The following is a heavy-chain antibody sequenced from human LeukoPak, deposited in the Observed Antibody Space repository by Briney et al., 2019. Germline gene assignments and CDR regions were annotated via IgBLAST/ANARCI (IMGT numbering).Heavy chain of an antibody. V-gene: IGHV3-48*01. Sequence: GGSLRLSCAASGFTFSSYSMNWVRQAPGKGLEWVSYISSSSSTIYYADSVKGRFTISRDNSKNTLYLQMNSLRAEDTAVYYCARESSIAVAGTFDYWGQGTLVTVSS. CDR3: ARESSIAVAGTFDY. J-gene: IGHJ4*02. CDR2: ISSSSSTI. D-gene: IGHD6-19*01. CDR1: GFTFSSYS.